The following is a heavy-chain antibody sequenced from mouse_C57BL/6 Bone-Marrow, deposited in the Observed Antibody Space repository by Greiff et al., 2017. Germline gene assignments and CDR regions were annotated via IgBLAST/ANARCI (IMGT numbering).Heavy chain of an antibody. J-gene: IGHJ2*01. CDR3: ARWQLGWYYFDY. Sequence: VQLQQPGAELVKPGASVKMSCKASGYTFTSYWITWVKQRPGQGLEWIGDIYPGSGSTNYNEKFKSKATLTVDTSSSTAYMQLSSLTSEDSAVYYCARWQLGWYYFDYWGQGTTLTVSS. CDR2: IYPGSGST. CDR1: GYTFTSYW. V-gene: IGHV1-55*01. D-gene: IGHD4-1*02.